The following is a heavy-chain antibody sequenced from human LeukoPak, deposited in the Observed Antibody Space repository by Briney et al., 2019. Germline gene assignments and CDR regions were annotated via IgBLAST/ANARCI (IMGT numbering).Heavy chain of an antibody. CDR3: AGGASYYYGSGSPWHY. D-gene: IGHD3-10*01. Sequence: SETLSLTCAVYGGSFSGYYWSWIRQPPRKGLEWIGEINHSGSTNYNPSLKSRVTISVDTSKNQFSLKLSSVTAADTAVYYCAGGASYYYGSGSPWHYWGQGTLVTVSS. CDR2: INHSGST. CDR1: GGSFSGYY. J-gene: IGHJ4*02. V-gene: IGHV4-34*01.